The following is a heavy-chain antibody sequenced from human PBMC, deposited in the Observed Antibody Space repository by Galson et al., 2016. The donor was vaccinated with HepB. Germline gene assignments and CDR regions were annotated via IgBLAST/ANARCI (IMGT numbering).Heavy chain of an antibody. D-gene: IGHD3-9*01. Sequence: SVKVSCKASGYSFVTYYMHWVRQAPGQGLEWMGMINPTGGMTTYAQKFQGRVTMTRDTSSSTVYLELSSLMSEDTAVYFCARDRYDVLAGKRYGLDVWGQGTTVTVSS. J-gene: IGHJ6*01. CDR3: ARDRYDVLAGKRYGLDV. CDR2: INPTGGMT. V-gene: IGHV1-46*01. CDR1: GYSFVTYY.